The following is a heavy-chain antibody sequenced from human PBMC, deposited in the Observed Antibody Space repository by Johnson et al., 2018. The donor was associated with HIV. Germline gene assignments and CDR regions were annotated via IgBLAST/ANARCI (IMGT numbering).Heavy chain of an antibody. CDR2: IYSGGST. J-gene: IGHJ3*02. Sequence: VLLVESGGGLIQPGGSLRLSCAASGFTVSSNYMSWVRQAPGKGLEWVSVIYSGGSTYYADSVKGRFTISRDNSKNTLYLQMNSLRTEDTALYYCASKDSTYYYADFNIWGQGTMVTVSS. D-gene: IGHD3-22*01. CDR1: GFTVSSNY. CDR3: ASKDSTYYYADFNI. V-gene: IGHV3-66*03.